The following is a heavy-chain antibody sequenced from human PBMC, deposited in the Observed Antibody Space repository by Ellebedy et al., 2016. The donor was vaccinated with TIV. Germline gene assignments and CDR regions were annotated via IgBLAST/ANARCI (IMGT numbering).Heavy chain of an antibody. J-gene: IGHJ4*02. CDR3: ARGTDTAMVSDFDY. V-gene: IGHV3-30*03. Sequence: GESLKISCAASGFTFSSYGMHWVRQAPGKGLEWVAVISYDGSNKYYADSVKGRFTISRDKSKNTLYLQMNSLRAEDTAVYYCARGTDTAMVSDFDYWGQGTLVTVSS. D-gene: IGHD5-18*01. CDR1: GFTFSSYG. CDR2: ISYDGSNK.